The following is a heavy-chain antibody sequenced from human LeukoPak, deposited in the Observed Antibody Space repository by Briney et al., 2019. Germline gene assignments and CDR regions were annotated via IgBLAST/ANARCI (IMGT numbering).Heavy chain of an antibody. J-gene: IGHJ4*02. V-gene: IGHV3-21*01. CDR2: ISSTTSYI. CDR3: ARGGVTSLHY. Sequence: GGSLRLSCAASEFTFSSHNMNWVRQAPGKWLEWVSSISSTTSYIYYADSVKGRFTISRDNAKNSMYLQMNSLRAEDTAVYYCARGGVTSLHYWGQGTLVTVSS. D-gene: IGHD2-21*02. CDR1: EFTFSSHN.